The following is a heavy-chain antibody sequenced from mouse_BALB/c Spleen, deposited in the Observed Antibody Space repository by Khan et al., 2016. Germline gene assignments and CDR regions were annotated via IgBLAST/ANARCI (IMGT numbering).Heavy chain of an antibody. J-gene: IGHJ3*01. CDR1: GYTFTNYG. Sequence: QIQLVQSGPELKKPGETVKISCKASGYTFTNYGMNWVKQAPGKGLKWMGWINTNTGEPTYAEEFKGRFAFSLETSARTAYLQINNLKNEDTAKYFVAEYYYGSNWFAYWGQGTLVTVSA. V-gene: IGHV9-3*02. D-gene: IGHD1-1*01. CDR2: INTNTGEP. CDR3: AEYYYGSNWFAY.